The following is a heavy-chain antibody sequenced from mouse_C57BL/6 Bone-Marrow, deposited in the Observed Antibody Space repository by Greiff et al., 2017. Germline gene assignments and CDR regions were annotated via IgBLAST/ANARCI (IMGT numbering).Heavy chain of an antibody. CDR2: IHPNSGRT. CDR3: ARARVTTVEDWYFEG. Sequence: QVQLQQPGAELVKPGASVKLSCKASGYTFTSYWMHWVKQRPGQGLEWIGMIHPNSGRTNYNEKFKSKATLTVDKSSSTAYMQLSSLTSEDSAVYDGARARVTTVEDWYFEGWGTGTTVTVSS. V-gene: IGHV1-64*01. J-gene: IGHJ1*03. CDR1: GYTFTSYW. D-gene: IGHD1-1*01.